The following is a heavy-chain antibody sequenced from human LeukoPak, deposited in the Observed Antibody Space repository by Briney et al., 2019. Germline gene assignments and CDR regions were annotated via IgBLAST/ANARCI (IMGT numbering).Heavy chain of an antibody. J-gene: IGHJ6*03. V-gene: IGHV4-34*01. CDR2: INHSGST. D-gene: IGHD4-17*01. CDR3: ARGDGDYVTDYYYYMDV. CDR1: GGSFSGYY. Sequence: PSETLSLTCAVYGGSFSGYYWSWIRQPPGKGLEWIGEINHSGSTNYNPSLKSRVTISVDTSKNQFSLKLSSVTAADTAVYYCARGDGDYVTDYYYYMDVWGKGTTVTVSS.